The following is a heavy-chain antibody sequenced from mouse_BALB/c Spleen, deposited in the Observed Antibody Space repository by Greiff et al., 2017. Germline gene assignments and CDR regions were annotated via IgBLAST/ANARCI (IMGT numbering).Heavy chain of an antibody. CDR1: GFNVKDTY. CDR3: ASGYGFDY. CDR2: IDPANGNT. V-gene: IGHV14-3*02. J-gene: IGHJ2*01. D-gene: IGHD2-2*01. Sequence: EVQLVESGAELVKPGASVKLSCTASGFNVKDTYMHWVKQRPEQGLEWIGRIDPANGNTKYDPKFQGKATITADTSSNTAYLQLSSLTSEDTAVYYCASGYGFDYWGQGTTLTVSS.